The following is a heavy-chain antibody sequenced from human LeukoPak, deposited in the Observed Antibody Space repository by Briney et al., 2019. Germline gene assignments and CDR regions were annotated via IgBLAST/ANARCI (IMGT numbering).Heavy chain of an antibody. J-gene: IGHJ4*02. D-gene: IGHD2-15*01. Sequence: GGSLRLSCAASGFTFSSYSMNWVCQAPGKGLEWVSSISGSSYYIYYADSVKGRFTISRDNAKNSLYLQMNSLRAEDTAVYYCARVAAVVAVTVVDYWGQGTLVTVSS. CDR1: GFTFSSYS. V-gene: IGHV3-21*01. CDR2: ISGSSYYI. CDR3: ARVAAVVAVTVVDY.